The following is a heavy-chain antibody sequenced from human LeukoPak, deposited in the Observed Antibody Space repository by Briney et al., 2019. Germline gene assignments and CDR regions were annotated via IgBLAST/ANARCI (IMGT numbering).Heavy chain of an antibody. D-gene: IGHD1-1*01. CDR2: VYYSGST. CDR1: GASIRSSDYY. J-gene: IGHJ4*02. V-gene: IGHV4-39*01. CDR3: ARHDNWDPFDY. Sequence: PSETLSHTCGLSGASIRSSDYYLAWIRQPPGKGLEWIGTVYYSGSTYYNPSLKSRVTISVDTSKNSFSLNVTSLTAADKAMYCCARHDNWDPFDYWGQGSLVTVSS.